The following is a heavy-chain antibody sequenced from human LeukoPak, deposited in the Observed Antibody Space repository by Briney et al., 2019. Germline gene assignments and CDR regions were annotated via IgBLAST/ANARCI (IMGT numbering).Heavy chain of an antibody. D-gene: IGHD3-3*01. CDR3: ARVRLGMIPVGMDV. CDR2: TRNKANSYTT. V-gene: IGHV3-72*01. CDR1: GFTFSAHY. J-gene: IGHJ6*02. Sequence: GGSLRLSCAASGFTFSAHYMDWVRQAPGKGLEWVGRTRNKANSYTTEYSASVKGRFTISRDDSKNSLYLQMNSLKTQDTAVYYCARVRLGMIPVGMDVWGQGTTVTVSS.